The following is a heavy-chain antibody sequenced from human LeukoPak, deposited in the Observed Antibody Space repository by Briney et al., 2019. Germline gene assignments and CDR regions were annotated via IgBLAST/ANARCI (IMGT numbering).Heavy chain of an antibody. CDR2: ISWEGHTT. CDR1: GFTFDDYA. V-gene: IGHV3-43*01. CDR3: TRDTDYGSATNYFDS. J-gene: IGHJ4*02. Sequence: GGSLRLSCAASGFTFDDYAMHWVRQAPGKGLEWVALISWEGHTTYYADSVRGRFTISRDNSKNSLYLQMNSLRTEDAAFYYCTRDTDYGSATNYFDSWGQGTLVSVSS. D-gene: IGHD3-10*01.